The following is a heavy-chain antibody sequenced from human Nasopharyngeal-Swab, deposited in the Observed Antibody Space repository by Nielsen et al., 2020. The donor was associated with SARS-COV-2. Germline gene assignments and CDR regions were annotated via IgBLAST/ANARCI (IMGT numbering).Heavy chain of an antibody. CDR3: GVVAATYYYYGMDV. D-gene: IGHD2-15*01. J-gene: IGHJ6*02. CDR2: IYYSGST. CDR1: GGSISSGGYY. Sequence: SETLSLTCTVSGGSISSGGYYWSWIRQHPGKGLEWIGYIYYSGSTYYNPPLKSRVTISVDTSKNQFSLKLSSVTAADTAVYYCGVVAATYYYYGMDVWGQGTTVTVSS. V-gene: IGHV4-31*03.